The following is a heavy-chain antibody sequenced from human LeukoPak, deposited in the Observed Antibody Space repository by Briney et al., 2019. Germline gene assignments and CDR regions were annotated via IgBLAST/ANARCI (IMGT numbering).Heavy chain of an antibody. D-gene: IGHD2-21*01. J-gene: IGHJ3*02. CDR2: INHSGST. V-gene: IGHV4-34*01. Sequence: SETLSLTCAAYGGSFSGYHWSWIRQPPGKGLEWIGEINHSGSTNYNPSLKSRVTISVDTSKNQFSLKLSSVTAADTAVYYCARDPLWWDPQDDAFDIWGQGTMVTVSS. CDR1: GGSFSGYH. CDR3: ARDPLWWDPQDDAFDI.